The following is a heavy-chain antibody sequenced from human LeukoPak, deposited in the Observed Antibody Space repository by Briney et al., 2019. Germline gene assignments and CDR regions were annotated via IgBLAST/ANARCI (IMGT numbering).Heavy chain of an antibody. V-gene: IGHV1-18*01. D-gene: IGHD3-10*01. CDR1: GYTFTSYG. CDR2: ISAYNGNT. J-gene: IGHJ6*03. CDR3: ARYGSGSYYGNYYYYYMDV. Sequence: GASVKVSCKASGYTFTSYGISWVRQAPGQGLEWMGWISAYNGNTNYAQKPQGRVTMTTDTSTSTAYMELRSLRSDDTAVYYCARYGSGSYYGNYYYYYMDVWGKGTTVTISS.